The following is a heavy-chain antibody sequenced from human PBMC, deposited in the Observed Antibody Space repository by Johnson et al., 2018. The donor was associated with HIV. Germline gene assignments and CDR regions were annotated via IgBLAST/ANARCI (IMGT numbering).Heavy chain of an antibody. D-gene: IGHD3-22*01. CDR3: TRRYYYDSSRIDAFDI. J-gene: IGHJ3*02. V-gene: IGHV3-66*04. CDR1: GFTVSSNY. CDR2: IYSGGST. Sequence: VQLVESGGDLVQPGGSLRLSCAASGFTVSSNYMSWVRQAPGKGLEWVSVIYSGGSTYYADSVKGRFTISRDNSKNTLYLQMNSLRAEDTAVYYCTRRYYYDSSRIDAFDIWGQGTMVTV.